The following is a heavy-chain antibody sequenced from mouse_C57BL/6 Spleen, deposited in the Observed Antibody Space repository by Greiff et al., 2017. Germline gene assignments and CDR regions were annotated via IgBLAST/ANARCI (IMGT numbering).Heavy chain of an antibody. D-gene: IGHD2-4*01. J-gene: IGHJ2*01. V-gene: IGHV1-69*01. CDR1: GYTFTSYW. CDR3: ARLRDYDYDCDY. CDR2: IDPSDSYT. Sequence: QVQLQQPGAELVMPGASVKLSCKASGYTFTSYWMHWVKQRPGQGLEWIGEIDPSDSYTNYNQKFKGKSTLTVDKSSSTAYMQLSSLTSEDSAVYYCARLRDYDYDCDYWGQSTTLTVSS.